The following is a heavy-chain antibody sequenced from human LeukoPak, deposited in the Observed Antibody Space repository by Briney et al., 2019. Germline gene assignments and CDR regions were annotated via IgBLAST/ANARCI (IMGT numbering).Heavy chain of an antibody. V-gene: IGHV3-30-3*01. J-gene: IGHJ4*02. CDR2: ISYDGSNK. CDR1: GFTFSSYA. D-gene: IGHD6-13*01. CDR3: TSPKAAAGHLDY. Sequence: PGGSLRLSCAASGFTFSSYAMHWVRQAPGKGLEWVAVISYDGSNKYYADSVKGRFTISRDNSKNTLYLQMNSLRAEDTAVYYCTSPKAAAGHLDYWGQGTLVTVSS.